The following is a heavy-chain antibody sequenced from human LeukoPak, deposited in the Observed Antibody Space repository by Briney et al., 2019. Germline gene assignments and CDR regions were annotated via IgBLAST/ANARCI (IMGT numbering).Heavy chain of an antibody. Sequence: GASVKVSCKASGYTFTGYYMHWVRQAPGQGLEWMGWINPNSGGTNYAQKFQGRVTMTRDTSISTAYMELSRLRSDDTAMYYCASGTTVVTPGLDYWGQGTLVTVSS. V-gene: IGHV1-2*02. D-gene: IGHD4-23*01. CDR3: ASGTTVVTPGLDY. J-gene: IGHJ4*02. CDR1: GYTFTGYY. CDR2: INPNSGGT.